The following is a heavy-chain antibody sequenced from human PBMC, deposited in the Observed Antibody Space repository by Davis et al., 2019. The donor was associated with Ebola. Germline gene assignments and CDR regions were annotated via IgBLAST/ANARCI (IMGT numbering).Heavy chain of an antibody. CDR3: ARGKAAAGTYDAFDI. CDR2: INPSGGST. V-gene: IGHV1-46*01. J-gene: IGHJ3*02. Sequence: ASVNVSCEASGYTFTSYYMHWVRQAPGQGLEWMGIINPSGGSTSYAQKFQGRVTMTRDTSTSTVYMELSSLRSEDTAVYYCARGKAAAGTYDAFDIWGQGTMVTVSS. CDR1: GYTFTSYY. D-gene: IGHD6-13*01.